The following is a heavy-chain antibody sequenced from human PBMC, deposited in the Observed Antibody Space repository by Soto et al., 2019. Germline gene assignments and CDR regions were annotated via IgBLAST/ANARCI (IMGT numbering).Heavy chain of an antibody. CDR1: GGAFRSYS. J-gene: IGHJ4*02. D-gene: IGHD2-2*01. CDR3: GRCSSTSCHLGSDY. V-gene: IGHV3-30-3*02. CDR2: ISYDGSNK. Sequence: SCKASGGAFRSYSMNWVLQAPGKGLEWVALISYDGSNKYYADSVKGRFTISRDSSKNTLYLQMNSLRAADTAVYYCGRCSSTSCHLGSDYWGQGTLVTVSS.